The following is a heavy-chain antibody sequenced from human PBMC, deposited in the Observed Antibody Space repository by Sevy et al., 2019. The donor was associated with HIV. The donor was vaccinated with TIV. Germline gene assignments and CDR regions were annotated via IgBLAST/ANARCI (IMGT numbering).Heavy chain of an antibody. CDR3: AKHVDARWFDP. D-gene: IGHD2-2*01. CDR2: VQYRGTT. J-gene: IGHJ5*02. V-gene: IGHV4-59*08. CDR1: GDSISTYY. Sequence: SETLSLTCTVSGDSISTYYWSWIRQPTGKGLEWIGSVQYRGTTNYNPSLKNRGTISVDASKNQFFLRLNSVTAADSAVYYCAKHVDARWFDPWGQGTLVTVSS.